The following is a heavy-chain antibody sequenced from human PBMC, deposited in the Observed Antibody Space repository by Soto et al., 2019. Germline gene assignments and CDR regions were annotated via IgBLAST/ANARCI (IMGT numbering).Heavy chain of an antibody. D-gene: IGHD6-19*01. V-gene: IGHV3-23*01. J-gene: IGHJ3*01. Sequence: GGSLRLSCAASGFTFSNYAMNWVRQAPGKGLEGVSVISGSGGSAYYADSVQGRFTISRDNSKNTLYLQMNSLGAEDTAIYYCVREGSGWYSRGSFDFWGRGTMVTVSS. CDR1: GFTFSNYA. CDR2: ISGSGGSA. CDR3: VREGSGWYSRGSFDF.